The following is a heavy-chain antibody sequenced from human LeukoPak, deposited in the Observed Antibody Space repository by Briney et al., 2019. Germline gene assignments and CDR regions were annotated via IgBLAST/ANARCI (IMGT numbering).Heavy chain of an antibody. J-gene: IGHJ6*03. CDR2: INHSGST. V-gene: IGHV4-39*07. CDR1: GGSISSGSYY. CDR3: ARALMKYYYYMDV. Sequence: TLSLTCTVSGGSISSGSYYWSWIRQPPGKGLEWIGEINHSGSTNYNPSLKSRVTISVDTSKNQFSLKLSSVTAADTAVYYCARALMKYYYYMDVWGKGTTVTVSS.